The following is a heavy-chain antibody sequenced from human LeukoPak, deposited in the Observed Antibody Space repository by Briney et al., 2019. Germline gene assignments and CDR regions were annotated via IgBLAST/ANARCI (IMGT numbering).Heavy chain of an antibody. Sequence: PSETLSLTCTVSSGSISGHYWSWIRQSPGRGLEWIGNIYTSGITKYNPSLNSRVTISIDMSKNRFSLKVTSMTAADTAIYYCARQARDGTDNYFDPWGRESWSPSPQ. CDR3: ARQARDGTDNYFDP. CDR2: IYTSGIT. V-gene: IGHV4-4*09. D-gene: IGHD1-14*01. J-gene: IGHJ5*02. CDR1: SGSISGHY.